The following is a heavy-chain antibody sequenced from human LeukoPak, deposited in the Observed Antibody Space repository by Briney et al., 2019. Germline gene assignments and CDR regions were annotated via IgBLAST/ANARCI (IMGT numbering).Heavy chain of an antibody. Sequence: PGGSLTPSRPVSGLTFTHYCTHWVRQAPGRGLEWVAFIWFHAGETHYPDSANGRFTISRANSQNTFNRQMDNLRADETAVYYCVRGSGGNGYGYGGDFWGERTLVTVSP. D-gene: IGHD3-16*01. CDR2: IWFHAGET. J-gene: IGHJ4*02. V-gene: IGHV3-33*01. CDR1: GLTFTHYC. CDR3: VRGSGGNGYGYGGDF.